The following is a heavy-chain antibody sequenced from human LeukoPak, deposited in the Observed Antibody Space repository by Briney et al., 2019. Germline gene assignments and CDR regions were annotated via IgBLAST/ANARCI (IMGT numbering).Heavy chain of an antibody. Sequence: GGTLRLSCAASGFTFSSYGMSWVRQAPGKGLEWASAISGSGGSTYYADSVKGRFTISRDNSKNTLYLQMNSLRAEDTAVYYCAKGSWDMIVVVITYFDYWGQGTLVTVSS. CDR3: AKGSWDMIVVVITYFDY. V-gene: IGHV3-23*01. J-gene: IGHJ4*02. CDR2: ISGSGGST. D-gene: IGHD3-22*01. CDR1: GFTFSSYG.